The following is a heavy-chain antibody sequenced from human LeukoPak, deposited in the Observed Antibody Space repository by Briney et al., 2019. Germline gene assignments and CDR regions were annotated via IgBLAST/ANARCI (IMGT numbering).Heavy chain of an antibody. Sequence: PGGSLRLSCVVSGFTFSSYGMSWVRQAPGKGLEWVSGISGSGSNTYYADSVKGRFTISRDSSKNTLYLQMNSLRAEDTAVYSCAKDRLTLSGLDIWGQGTMVTVSS. J-gene: IGHJ3*02. CDR2: ISGSGSNT. D-gene: IGHD2-8*02. CDR1: GFTFSSYG. CDR3: AKDRLTLSGLDI. V-gene: IGHV3-23*01.